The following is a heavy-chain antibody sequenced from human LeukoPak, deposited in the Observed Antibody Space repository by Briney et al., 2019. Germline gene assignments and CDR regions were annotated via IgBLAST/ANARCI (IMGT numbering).Heavy chain of an antibody. CDR1: GFTFSSYW. V-gene: IGHV3-7*01. CDR3: ARDDCSSISCYHNWFDP. CDR2: IKQDGSEK. Sequence: GGSLRLSCAASGFTFSSYWMSWVRQAPGKGLEWVANIKQDGSEKYYVDSVKGQFTISRDNAKNSLYLQMNSLRAEDTAVYYCARDDCSSISCYHNWFDPWGQGTLVTVSS. D-gene: IGHD2-2*01. J-gene: IGHJ5*02.